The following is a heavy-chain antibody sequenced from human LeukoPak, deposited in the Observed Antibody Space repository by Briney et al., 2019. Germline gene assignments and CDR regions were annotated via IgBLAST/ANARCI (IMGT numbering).Heavy chain of an antibody. J-gene: IGHJ4*02. D-gene: IGHD3-3*01. Sequence: PGGSLRLSCAASGFTFSSYWMSWIRQAPGKGLEWVSYISSSGSTIYYADSVKGRFTISRDNAKNSLYLQMNSLRAEDTAVYYCARQFGVAIYYFDYWGQGTLVTVSS. CDR2: ISSSGSTI. CDR3: ARQFGVAIYYFDY. V-gene: IGHV3-11*01. CDR1: GFTFSSYW.